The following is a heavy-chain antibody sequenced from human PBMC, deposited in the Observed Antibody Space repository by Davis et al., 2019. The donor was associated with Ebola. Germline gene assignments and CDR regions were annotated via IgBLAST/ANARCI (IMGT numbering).Heavy chain of an antibody. V-gene: IGHV3-11*04. CDR2: IYNSGDSI. CDR1: GFTFSDYY. Sequence: GESLKISCAASGFTFSDYYMSWIRQAPGKGLEWVAYIYNSGDSIYYADSVKGRFTISRDNAKNSLYLQMSSLRAEDTAVYYCARDSGMGEAFDIWGQGTMVTVSS. CDR3: ARDSGMGEAFDI. D-gene: IGHD3-16*01. J-gene: IGHJ3*02.